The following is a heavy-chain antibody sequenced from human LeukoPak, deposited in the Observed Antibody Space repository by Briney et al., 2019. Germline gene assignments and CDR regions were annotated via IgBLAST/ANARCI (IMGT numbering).Heavy chain of an antibody. CDR2: IRSKAYGGTT. Sequence: PGGSLRLSCTASGITFGDYAMSWFRQAPGKGLEWVGFIRSKAYGGTTEYAASVKGRFTISRDDSKSIAYLQMNSLKTEDTAVYYCTRDLYPDAFDIWGQGTMVTVSS. J-gene: IGHJ3*02. CDR3: TRDLYPDAFDI. CDR1: GITFGDYA. D-gene: IGHD2-15*01. V-gene: IGHV3-49*03.